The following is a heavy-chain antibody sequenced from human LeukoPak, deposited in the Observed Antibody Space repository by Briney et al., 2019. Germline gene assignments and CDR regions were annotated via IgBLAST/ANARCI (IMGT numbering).Heavy chain of an antibody. CDR3: ARDPVVVVAAITPHYFDY. D-gene: IGHD2-15*01. CDR1: GFTFSSYA. V-gene: IGHV3-30-3*01. CDR2: ISYDGSNK. J-gene: IGHJ4*02. Sequence: GGSLRLSCVASGFTFSSYAMHWVRQAPGKGLEWVAVISYDGSNKYYADSVKGRFTISRDNSKNTLYLQMNSLRAEDTAVYYCARDPVVVVAAITPHYFDYWGQGTLVTDSS.